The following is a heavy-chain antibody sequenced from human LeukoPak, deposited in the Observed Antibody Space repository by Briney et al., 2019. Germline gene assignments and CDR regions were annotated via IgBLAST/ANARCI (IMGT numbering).Heavy chain of an antibody. CDR3: ARGSLLVWY. Sequence: SETLSLTCAVYGGSFSGYYWSWIRQPPGKGLEWIGEINHSGSTNYNPSHKSRVTISIDTSKNQFSLKLSSVTAADTAVYYCARGSLLVWYWGQGTLVTVSS. J-gene: IGHJ4*02. V-gene: IGHV4-34*01. CDR1: GGSFSGYY. D-gene: IGHD2-15*01. CDR2: INHSGST.